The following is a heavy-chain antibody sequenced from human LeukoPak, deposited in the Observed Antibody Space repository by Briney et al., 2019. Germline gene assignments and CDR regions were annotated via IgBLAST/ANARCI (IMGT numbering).Heavy chain of an antibody. J-gene: IGHJ4*02. Sequence: SETLSLTCTVSGYSISSGFYWAWIRQPPGKGLEWIWNIYPSRNTYYTPSLKSRATISLYTSKNQFSLKLSSVTAADTAVYYCARTQGRYYFEYWGQGPVVPVFS. CDR2: IYPSRNT. V-gene: IGHV4-38-2*02. CDR3: ARTQGRYYFEY. D-gene: IGHD1-14*01. CDR1: GYSISSGFY.